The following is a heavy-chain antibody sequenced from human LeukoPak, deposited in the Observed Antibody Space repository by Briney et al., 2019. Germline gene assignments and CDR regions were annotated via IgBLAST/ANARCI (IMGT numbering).Heavy chain of an antibody. V-gene: IGHV4-39*07. Sequence: NPSETLSLTCTVFGGSISSSSYYWGWIRQPPGKGLEWIGSIYYSGSTYYNPSLKSRVTISVDTSKNQFSLKLSSVTAADTAEYYCAKAPNMYWLKDAFDFWGQGTMVTVSS. CDR3: AKAPNMYWLKDAFDF. CDR2: IYYSGST. CDR1: GGSISSSSYY. D-gene: IGHD3-22*01. J-gene: IGHJ3*01.